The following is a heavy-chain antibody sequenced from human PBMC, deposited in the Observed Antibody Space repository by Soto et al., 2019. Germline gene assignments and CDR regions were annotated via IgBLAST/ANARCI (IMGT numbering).Heavy chain of an antibody. CDR1: GVSVTSYY. D-gene: IGHD5-18*01. Sequence: PSETLSLTCSVSGVSVTSYYWNWIRQPAGKGLEWIGRIFNRGSTSYNPSLKSRVTVSLDTSKNQISLRLNSVAAADTAVYYCARDTGYSYGAYYDYWGQGTLVTSPQ. V-gene: IGHV4-4*07. CDR2: IFNRGST. CDR3: ARDTGYSYGAYYDY. J-gene: IGHJ4*02.